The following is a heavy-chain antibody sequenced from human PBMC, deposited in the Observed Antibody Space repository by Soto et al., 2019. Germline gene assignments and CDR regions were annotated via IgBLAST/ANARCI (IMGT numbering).Heavy chain of an antibody. CDR2: IFGSGGGI. D-gene: IGHD2-8*01. V-gene: IGHV3-23*01. J-gene: IGHJ3*02. Sequence: GGSLRLSCEASGFTFSVYTMNWVRQVPGKGLQWVSGIFGSGGGIQYADSVRGRFTVSRDNSKNTLYLQMDSLRAEDTAVYYRAKDLIANNGIWEPFDMWGQGTEVTVSS. CDR3: AKDLIANNGIWEPFDM. CDR1: GFTFSVYT.